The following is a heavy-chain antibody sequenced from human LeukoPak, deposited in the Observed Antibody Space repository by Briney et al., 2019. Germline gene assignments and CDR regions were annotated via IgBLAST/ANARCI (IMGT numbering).Heavy chain of an antibody. D-gene: IGHD2-2*01. J-gene: IGHJ4*02. CDR1: GGSISSSRYY. CDR2: IYYSGST. V-gene: IGHV4-39*01. Sequence: SETLSLTCTVSGGSISSSRYYWGWIRQPPGKGLEWIGSIYYSGSTYYNPSLKSRVTISVDTSKNQFSLKLSSVTAADTAVYYCARVVVGDIVVVPAARDYWGQGTLVTVSS. CDR3: ARVVVGDIVVVPAARDY.